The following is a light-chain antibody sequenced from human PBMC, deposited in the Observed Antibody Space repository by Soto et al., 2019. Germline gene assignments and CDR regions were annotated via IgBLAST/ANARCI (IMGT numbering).Light chain of an antibody. CDR3: SSYTSSSSV. CDR2: DVS. J-gene: IGLJ1*01. CDR1: SSDVGGYSY. Sequence: QSALTQPASVSGSPGQSIAISCTESSSDVGGYSYVSLYQQHPGKAPKLIIYDVSNRPSGVSNRFSGSKSGNTASLTISGLQAEDEADYYCSSYTSSSSVFGTGTKLTVL. V-gene: IGLV2-14*01.